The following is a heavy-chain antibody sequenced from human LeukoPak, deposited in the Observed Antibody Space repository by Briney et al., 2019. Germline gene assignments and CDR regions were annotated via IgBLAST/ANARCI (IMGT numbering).Heavy chain of an antibody. CDR1: GFTFSDYS. V-gene: IGHV3-48*02. J-gene: IGHJ4*02. CDR3: SSESRY. CDR2: ITSSSDSI. Sequence: GGSLRLSCAASGFTFSDYSMNWVRQAPGKGLEWVSWITSSSDSIYYADSVKGRFTISRDTAKNSLYLQMNSLRDEDTAVYYCSSESRYWGQGTLVIVSS. D-gene: IGHD3-22*01.